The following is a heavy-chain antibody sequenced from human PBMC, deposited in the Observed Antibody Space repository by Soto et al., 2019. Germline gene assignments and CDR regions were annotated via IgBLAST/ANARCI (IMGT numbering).Heavy chain of an antibody. CDR1: GFTFSSYD. V-gene: IGHV3-30*03. CDR2: ISYDGSNK. Sequence: PGGSLRLSCAASGFTFSSYDMHWVRQAPGKGLEWVAVISYDGSNKYYADSVKGRFTISRDDSKSIAYLQMNSLKTEDTAVYYCTSNRVYYYDSSGYYYGFAFDIWGQGTMVTVSS. CDR3: TSNRVYYYDSSGYYYGFAFDI. J-gene: IGHJ3*02. D-gene: IGHD3-22*01.